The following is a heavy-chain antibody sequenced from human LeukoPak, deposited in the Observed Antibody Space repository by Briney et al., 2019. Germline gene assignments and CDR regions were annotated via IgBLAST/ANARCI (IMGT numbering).Heavy chain of an antibody. CDR2: INPNSGVT. V-gene: IGHV1-2*02. J-gene: IGHJ6*03. CDR1: GYTFTGYY. Sequence: ASVKVSCRASGYTFTGYYMHWLRQAPGQGLEWMAWINPNSGVTNYAQKFQGRVTMTRDTSISTAYMELSRLRSDDTAVYYCARDGSIAAAGLNYYYYMDVWGKGTTVTVSS. CDR3: ARDGSIAAAGLNYYYYMDV. D-gene: IGHD6-13*01.